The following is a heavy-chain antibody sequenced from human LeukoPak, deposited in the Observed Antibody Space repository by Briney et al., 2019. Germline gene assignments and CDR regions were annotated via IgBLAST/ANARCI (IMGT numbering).Heavy chain of an antibody. J-gene: IGHJ4*02. D-gene: IGHD3-9*01. V-gene: IGHV3-49*04. CDR2: IRSKAYGGTT. CDR3: TRERKLRYFDWLSSR. Sequence: PGGSLRLSCTASGFTFGDYAMSWVRQAPGKGLEWVGFIRSKAYGGTTEYAASVKGRFTISRDDSKSIAYLQMNSLKTEDTAVYYCTRERKLRYFDWLSSRGGQGTLVTVSS. CDR1: GFTFGDYA.